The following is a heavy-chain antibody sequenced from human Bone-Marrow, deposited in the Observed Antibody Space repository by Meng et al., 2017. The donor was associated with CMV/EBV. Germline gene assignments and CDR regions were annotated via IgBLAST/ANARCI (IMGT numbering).Heavy chain of an antibody. Sequence: SETLSLTCTVSGGSISSYYWSWIRQPPGKGLEWIGYIYYSGSTNYNPSLTSRVTISVDPSKNQFSLKLSSLTAADTAVYYCASSHYYGSGSYYRGWFDPWGERTLVTVSS. CDR1: GGSISSYY. J-gene: IGHJ5*02. D-gene: IGHD3-10*01. V-gene: IGHV4-59*01. CDR3: ASSHYYGSGSYYRGWFDP. CDR2: IYYSGST.